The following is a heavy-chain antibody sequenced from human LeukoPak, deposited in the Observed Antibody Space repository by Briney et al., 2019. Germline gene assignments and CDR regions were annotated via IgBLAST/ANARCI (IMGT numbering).Heavy chain of an antibody. CDR2: FDPEDGET. V-gene: IGHV1-24*01. CDR1: GYTLTELS. D-gene: IGHD5-12*01. CDR3: ATASPGWLRRESAFDI. J-gene: IGHJ3*02. Sequence: ASVKVSCKVSGYTLTELSMHWVRQAPGKGLEWMGGFDPEDGETIYAQKFQGRVTMTEDTSTDTAYMELSSLRSEDTAVYYCATASPGWLRRESAFDIWGQGTMVTVSS.